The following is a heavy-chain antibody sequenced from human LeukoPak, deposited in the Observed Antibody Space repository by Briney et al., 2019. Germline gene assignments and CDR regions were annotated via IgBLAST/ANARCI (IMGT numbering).Heavy chain of an antibody. D-gene: IGHD3-3*01. CDR3: TLGAYDFWSGSVDY. J-gene: IGHJ4*02. Sequence: GGSLRLSCTASGFTFGDYAMSWVRRAPGKGLEWVGFIRSKAYGGTTEYAASVKGRFTISRDDSKSIAYLQMNSLKTEDTAVYYCTLGAYDFWSGSVDYWGQGTLVTVSS. CDR1: GFTFGDYA. V-gene: IGHV3-49*04. CDR2: IRSKAYGGTT.